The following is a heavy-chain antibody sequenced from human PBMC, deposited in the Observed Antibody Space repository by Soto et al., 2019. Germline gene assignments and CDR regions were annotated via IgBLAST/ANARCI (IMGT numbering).Heavy chain of an antibody. D-gene: IGHD2-2*01. V-gene: IGHV3-11*04. CDR1: GFTFSNYY. J-gene: IGHJ6*02. CDR3: AKDSGYQLPDNYFYYGLDV. Sequence: GSLRLSCAASGFTFSNYYMSWIRQAPGKGLEWVSYISRGGDTIYYADSVKGRFTVSRDNVKNTLSLQMNSLRPEDTAVYYCAKDSGYQLPDNYFYYGLDVWGQGTTVTVSS. CDR2: ISRGGDTI.